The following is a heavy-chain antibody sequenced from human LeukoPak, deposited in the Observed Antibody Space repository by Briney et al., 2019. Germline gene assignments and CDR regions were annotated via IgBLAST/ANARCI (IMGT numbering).Heavy chain of an antibody. CDR1: GYTFTSYG. Sequence: GASVKVSCKASGYTFTSYGISWVRQAPGQGLEWMGWISAYNGNTSYAQKLQGRVTMTTDTSTSTAYMELRSLRSDDTAVYYCAREGNSSGWYRVIDYWGQGTLVTVSS. D-gene: IGHD6-19*01. CDR3: AREGNSSGWYRVIDY. V-gene: IGHV1-18*01. J-gene: IGHJ4*02. CDR2: ISAYNGNT.